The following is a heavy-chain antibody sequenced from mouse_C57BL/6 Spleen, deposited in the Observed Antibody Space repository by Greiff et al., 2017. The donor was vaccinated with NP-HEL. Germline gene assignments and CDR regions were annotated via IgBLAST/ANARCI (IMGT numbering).Heavy chain of an antibody. D-gene: IGHD2-4*01. CDR2: IYPGDGDT. CDR1: GYAFSSYW. J-gene: IGHJ2*01. Sequence: VMLVESGAELVKPGASVKISCKASGYAFSSYWMNWVKQRPGKGLEWIGQIYPGDGDTNYNGKFKGKATLTADKSSSTAYMQLISLTSEDSAVYFCARGGITYYFDYWGQVTTLTVSS. CDR3: ARGGITYYFDY. V-gene: IGHV1-80*01.